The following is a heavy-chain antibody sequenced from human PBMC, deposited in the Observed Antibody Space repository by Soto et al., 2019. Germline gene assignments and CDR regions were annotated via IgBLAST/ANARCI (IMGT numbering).Heavy chain of an antibody. J-gene: IGHJ4*02. CDR3: ARDRQSGFGELFYFDY. Sequence: PSETLSLTCTVSGGSISSYYWSWIRQPPGKGLEWIGYIYYSGSTNYNPSLKSRVTISVDTSKNQFSLKLSSVTAADTAVYYCARDRQSGFGELFYFDYWGQGTLVTVSS. CDR1: GGSISSYY. CDR2: IYYSGST. V-gene: IGHV4-59*12. D-gene: IGHD3-10*01.